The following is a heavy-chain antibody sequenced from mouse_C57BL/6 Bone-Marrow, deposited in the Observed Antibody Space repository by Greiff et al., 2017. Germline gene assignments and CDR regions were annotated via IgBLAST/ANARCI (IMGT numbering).Heavy chain of an antibody. V-gene: IGHV5-4*01. CDR2: ISDGGSYT. CDR3: ASDQSYNWDDHYLDY. Sequence: EVHLVESGGGLVKPGGSLKLSCAASGFTFSSYAMSWVRQTPEQRLEWVATISDGGSYTYYPDNVKGRFTISRDNAKNNLYLQMSHLKSADTAMYYCASDQSYNWDDHYLDYWGQGTTLTVSS. J-gene: IGHJ2*01. D-gene: IGHD4-1*01. CDR1: GFTFSSYA.